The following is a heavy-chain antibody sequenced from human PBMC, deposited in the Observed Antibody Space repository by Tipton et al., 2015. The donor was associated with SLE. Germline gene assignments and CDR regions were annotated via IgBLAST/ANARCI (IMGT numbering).Heavy chain of an antibody. D-gene: IGHD2-15*01. V-gene: IGHV4-39*07. CDR1: GGSISSSSYY. J-gene: IGHJ4*02. CDR2: IYHSGST. Sequence: TLSLTCTVSGGSISSSSYYWGWIRQPPGKGLEWIGSIYHSGSTYYNPSLKSRVTISVDTSKNQFSLKLSSVTAADTAVYYCTRVPVARHYFDYCGQVTLVTVSP. CDR3: TRVPVARHYFDY.